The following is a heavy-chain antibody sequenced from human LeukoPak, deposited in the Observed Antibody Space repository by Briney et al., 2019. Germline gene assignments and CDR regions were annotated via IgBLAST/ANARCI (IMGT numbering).Heavy chain of an antibody. D-gene: IGHD1-1*01. Sequence: GASVKVSCKASGYTFTSYGINWVRQAPGQGLECMGWINTNNVNINYAQKLQGRVTITTDPSTNTAYMELMTLTSDDTAVYYVARAGQLDYWGQGTLVSVSS. CDR3: ARAGQLDY. J-gene: IGHJ4*02. CDR2: INTNNVNI. V-gene: IGHV1-18*01. CDR1: GYTFTSYG.